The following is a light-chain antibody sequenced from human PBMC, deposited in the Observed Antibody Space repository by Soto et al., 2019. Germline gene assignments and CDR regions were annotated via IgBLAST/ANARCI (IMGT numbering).Light chain of an antibody. J-gene: IGLJ1*01. CDR3: QSYDSSLSGWV. Sequence: QSALTQPPSVSGAPGQRVTISCTGSSSNIGAGYDVHWYQQLPGTAPKLLIYGNSNRPSGVPDRFSGSKSGTSASLALTGLQAEDEADYYCQSYDSSLSGWVFGTGTKVTVL. CDR1: SSNIGAGYD. CDR2: GNS. V-gene: IGLV1-40*01.